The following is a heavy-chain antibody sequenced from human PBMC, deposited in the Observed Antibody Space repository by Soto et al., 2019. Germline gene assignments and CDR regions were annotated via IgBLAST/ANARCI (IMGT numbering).Heavy chain of an antibody. V-gene: IGHV3-15*01. CDR3: TSYDILTGYFPIDY. J-gene: IGHJ4*02. Sequence: PGGSLRLSCAASGFTFSNAWMSWVRQAPGKGLEWVGRIKSKTDGGTTDYAAPVKGRFTISRDDSKNTLYLQMNSLKTEDTAVYYCTSYDILTGYFPIDYWGQGTLVTVSS. D-gene: IGHD3-9*01. CDR2: IKSKTDGGTT. CDR1: GFTFSNAW.